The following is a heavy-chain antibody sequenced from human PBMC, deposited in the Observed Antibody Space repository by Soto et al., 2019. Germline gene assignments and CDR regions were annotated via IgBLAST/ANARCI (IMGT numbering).Heavy chain of an antibody. CDR3: AKDWQQWVHYYGMDV. D-gene: IGHD6-19*01. J-gene: IGHJ6*02. Sequence: QVQLVESGGGVVQPGRSLRLSCAASGFTFSSYGMHWVRQAPGKGLEWVAVISYDGSNKYYADSVKGRLTISRDNSKNTLYLQMNSLRAEDTAVYYCAKDWQQWVHYYGMDVWGQGTTVTVSS. V-gene: IGHV3-30*18. CDR1: GFTFSSYG. CDR2: ISYDGSNK.